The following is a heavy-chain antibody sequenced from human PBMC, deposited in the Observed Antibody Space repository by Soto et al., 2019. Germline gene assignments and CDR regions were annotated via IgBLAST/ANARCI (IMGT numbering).Heavy chain of an antibody. J-gene: IGHJ3*02. CDR1: GFTFSSYA. V-gene: IGHV3-23*01. Sequence: GGSLRLSCAASGFTFSSYAMSWVRQAPGKGLEWVSAISGSGGSTYYADSVKGRFTISRGNSKNTLYLQMNSLRAEDTAVYYCAKDRATVTTAGDAFDIWGQGTMVTVSS. CDR3: AKDRATVTTAGDAFDI. D-gene: IGHD4-4*01. CDR2: ISGSGGST.